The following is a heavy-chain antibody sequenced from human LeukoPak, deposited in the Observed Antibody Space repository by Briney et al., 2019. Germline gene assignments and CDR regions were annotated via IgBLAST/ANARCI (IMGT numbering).Heavy chain of an antibody. V-gene: IGHV4-34*01. Sequence: SETLSLTCAVSGGSFSGYYWSWIRQPPGKGLEWIGEINHSGSTNYNPSLKSRVTISVDTSKNQFSLKLSSVTAADTAVYYCARGYSSSWYNWFDPWGQGTLVTVSS. CDR3: ARGYSSSWYNWFDP. CDR2: INHSGST. CDR1: GGSFSGYY. J-gene: IGHJ5*02. D-gene: IGHD6-13*01.